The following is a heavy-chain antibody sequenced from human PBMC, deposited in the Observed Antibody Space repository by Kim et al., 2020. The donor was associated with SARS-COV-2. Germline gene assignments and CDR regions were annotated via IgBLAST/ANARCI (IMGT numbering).Heavy chain of an antibody. CDR3: AAAVAGKDDAFDI. CDR1: GGSISSYY. CDR2: IYYSGST. Sequence: SETLSLTCTVSGGSISSYYWSWIRQPPGKGLEWIGYIYYSGSTNYNPSLKSRVTISVDTSKNQFSLKLSSVTAADTAVYYCAAAVAGKDDAFDIWGQGTMVTVSS. J-gene: IGHJ3*02. D-gene: IGHD6-19*01. V-gene: IGHV4-59*08.